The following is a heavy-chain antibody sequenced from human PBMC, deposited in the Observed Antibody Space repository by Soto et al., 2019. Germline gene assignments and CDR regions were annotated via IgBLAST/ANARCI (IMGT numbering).Heavy chain of an antibody. CDR1: GDSISSYY. Sequence: PSETLSLTCTVSGDSISSYYWSWFRQPPGKGLEWIGYIYHCGSTNYNPSLESRVTLSLDASKNQFSLKLSSVTAADTAVYYCARHVAYYYFSWNYYPHRPRFSPWGQGTLVTVSS. CDR2: IYHCGST. D-gene: IGHD3-10*01. J-gene: IGHJ1*01. CDR3: ARHVAYYYFSWNYYPHRPRFSP. V-gene: IGHV4-59*08.